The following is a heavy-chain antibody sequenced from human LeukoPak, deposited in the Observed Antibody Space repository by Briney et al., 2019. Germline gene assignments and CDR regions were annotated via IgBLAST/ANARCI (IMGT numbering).Heavy chain of an antibody. CDR2: ISTYNGHT. J-gene: IGHJ4*02. CDR1: GFTFTSYG. Sequence: PGGSLRLSCAASGFTFTSYGISWVRQAPGQGLEWMGWISTYNGHTNYARKVQGRVTMTTDTSTSTAYMELRSLRSDDTAVYYCAREGGRYCSGGSCYSSNGWYGGLNYWGQGTLVTVSS. CDR3: AREGGRYCSGGSCYSSNGWYGGLNY. D-gene: IGHD2-15*01. V-gene: IGHV1-18*01.